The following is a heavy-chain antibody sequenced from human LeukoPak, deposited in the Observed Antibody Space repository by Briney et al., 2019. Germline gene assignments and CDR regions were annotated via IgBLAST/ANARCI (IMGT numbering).Heavy chain of an antibody. CDR1: GYTFTGYY. V-gene: IGHV1-24*01. Sequence: ASVKVSCKASGYTFTGYYMHWVRQAPGKGLEWMGGFDPEDGETIYAQKFQGRVTMTEDTSTDTAYMELSSLRSEDTAVYYCATDYDSSGYYRVGYFDLWGRGTLVTVSS. CDR3: ATDYDSSGYYRVGYFDL. D-gene: IGHD3-22*01. J-gene: IGHJ2*01. CDR2: FDPEDGET.